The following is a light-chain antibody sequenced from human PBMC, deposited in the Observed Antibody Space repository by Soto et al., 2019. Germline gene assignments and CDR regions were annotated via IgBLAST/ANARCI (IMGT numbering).Light chain of an antibody. V-gene: IGKV1-39*01. Sequence: DIQITHSPSTLSSAVRDRVTIPSQASQSISSYLNWYQQKPGKAPKLLIYAASSLQSGVPSRFSGSGSGTDFTLTISSLQPEDFATYYCQQSYSTPHTFGQGTRLEIK. J-gene: IGKJ5*01. CDR2: AAS. CDR3: QQSYSTPHT. CDR1: QSISSY.